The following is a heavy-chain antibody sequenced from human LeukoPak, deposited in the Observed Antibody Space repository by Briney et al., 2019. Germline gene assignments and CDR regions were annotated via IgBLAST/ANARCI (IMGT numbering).Heavy chain of an antibody. CDR3: ARARGIAARLHGGDY. CDR1: GYTFTSYG. V-gene: IGHV1-18*01. D-gene: IGHD6-6*01. J-gene: IGHJ4*02. Sequence: ASVKVSCKASGYTFTSYGISWVRQAPGQGLEWMGWISACNGNTNYAQKLQGRVTMTTDTSTSTAYMELRSLRSDDTAVYYCARARGIAARLHGGDYWGQGTLVTVSS. CDR2: ISACNGNT.